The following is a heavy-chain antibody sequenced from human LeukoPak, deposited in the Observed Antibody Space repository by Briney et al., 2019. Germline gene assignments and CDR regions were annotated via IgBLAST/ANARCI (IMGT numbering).Heavy chain of an antibody. D-gene: IGHD2-2*01. CDR2: IYHSGST. V-gene: IGHV4-4*02. Sequence: SETLSLTCAVSGGSISSSNWWSWVRQPPGKGLEWIGEIYHSGSTNYNPSLKSRFTISVDKSKNQFSLKLSSVTAADTAVYYCARVPDPYCSSTSCHQRSEWGQGTLVTVSS. CDR1: GGSISSSNW. J-gene: IGHJ4*02. CDR3: ARVPDPYCSSTSCHQRSE.